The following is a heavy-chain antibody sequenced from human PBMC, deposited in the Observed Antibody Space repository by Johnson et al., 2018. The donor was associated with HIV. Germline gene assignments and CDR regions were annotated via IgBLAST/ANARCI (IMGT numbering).Heavy chain of an antibody. V-gene: IGHV3-74*03. J-gene: IGHJ3*01. CDR1: GFTFGSYA. D-gene: IGHD2-21*01. CDR3: AKVDCGGDTCAGYDPFDL. CDR2: IYNDGSRT. Sequence: VQLVESGGSVIRPGGSLRLSCAGSGFTFGSYAMHWVRQVPGKRPVWVARIYNDGSRTTYADSVRGRFTISRDNAKYTVDLQMNSLRVEDTAVYYCAKVDCGGDTCAGYDPFDLWGQGTLVTVSS.